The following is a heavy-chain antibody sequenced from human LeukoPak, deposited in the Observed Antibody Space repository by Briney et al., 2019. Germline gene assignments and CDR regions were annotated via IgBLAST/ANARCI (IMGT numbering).Heavy chain of an antibody. CDR1: GVALSNFA. CDR3: TKSGRGGYHYYYYHMDT. D-gene: IGHD3-16*02. CDR2: IGGSGGNT. J-gene: IGHJ6*03. Sequence: GGTLSLSYAVSGVALSNFAMHGVRVAPRRGVEWVSSIGGSGGNTYYADSVNGRVNISRANSMDTPYLHIDGLSVEDTATYFCTKSGRGGYHYYYYHMDTWGKGTPVTVSS. V-gene: IGHV3-23*01.